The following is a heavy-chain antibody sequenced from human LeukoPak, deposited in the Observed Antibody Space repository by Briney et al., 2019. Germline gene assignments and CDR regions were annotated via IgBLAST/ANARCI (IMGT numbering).Heavy chain of an antibody. J-gene: IGHJ4*02. Sequence: PGGSLRLSCAVSGLTFSSYAMSWVRRAPARGLEWVSTITSGGDNTYYADSVKGRFTISRDNSKNTLNLQMNSLRAADTAVYYCAKDLYGDYEGDYWGQGTLVTVSS. D-gene: IGHD4-17*01. CDR1: GLTFSSYA. V-gene: IGHV3-23*01. CDR3: AKDLYGDYEGDY. CDR2: ITSGGDNT.